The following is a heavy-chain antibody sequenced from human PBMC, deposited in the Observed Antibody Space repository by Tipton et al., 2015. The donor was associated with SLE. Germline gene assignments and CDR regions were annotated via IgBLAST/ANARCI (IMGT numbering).Heavy chain of an antibody. CDR1: GGSLSSGAYY. Sequence: TLSLTCTVSGGSLSSGAYYWTWIRQYPGKGLAWIGNINYSGSTYYNPSLKSRVSISVDTSKNQFSLKVTSVTAADTAVYYCARDYGEPPYYFDHWGQGTLVTVYS. CDR2: INYSGST. J-gene: IGHJ4*02. CDR3: ARDYGEPPYYFDH. D-gene: IGHD4-17*01. V-gene: IGHV4-31*03.